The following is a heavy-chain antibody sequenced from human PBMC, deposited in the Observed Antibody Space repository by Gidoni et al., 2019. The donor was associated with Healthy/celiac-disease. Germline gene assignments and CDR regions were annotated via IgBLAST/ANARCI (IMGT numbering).Heavy chain of an antibody. D-gene: IGHD1-26*01. CDR1: GFTFRSYA. CDR3: AKVATDCYYYYYMDV. J-gene: IGHJ6*03. V-gene: IGHV3-23*01. CDR2: ISGSGGST. Sequence: EVQLLESGGGLVQPGGSLRLPCAASGFTFRSYAMSWVRQAPGEGLEWVSAISGSGGSTSYADCVRGRFTISRDNSKNTLYLQMNSLGAEDTAVYCCAKVATDCYYYYYMDVWGKGTTVTVSS.